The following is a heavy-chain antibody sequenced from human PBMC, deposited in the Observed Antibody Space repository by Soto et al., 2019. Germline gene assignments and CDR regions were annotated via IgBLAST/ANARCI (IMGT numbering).Heavy chain of an antibody. J-gene: IGHJ6*03. CDR1: GYTFTSYG. CDR2: ISAYNGNT. V-gene: IGHV1-18*01. D-gene: IGHD5-12*01. CDR3: ARMAPGIVATAGYYYYYMDV. Sequence: QVQLVQSGAEVKKPGASVKVSCKASGYTFTSYGISWVRQAPGQGLEWMGWISAYNGNTNYAQKLQGRVTMTTDTSTSTAYMELRSLRSDDTAVYYCARMAPGIVATAGYYYYYMDVWGKGTTVTVSS.